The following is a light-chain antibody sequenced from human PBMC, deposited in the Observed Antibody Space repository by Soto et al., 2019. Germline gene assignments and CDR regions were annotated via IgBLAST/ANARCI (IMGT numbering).Light chain of an antibody. CDR2: AAS. Sequence: DIQMTQSPSSLAASVGDRVTISCRASQGISNYLAWYQQKPGKVPKLLIYAASTLQSGVSSRFTGSGSGTDFTLTISSLQPEDVATYYCQKYNWPPFTFGLGTKVDIK. V-gene: IGKV1-27*01. CDR1: QGISNY. CDR3: QKYNWPPFT. J-gene: IGKJ3*01.